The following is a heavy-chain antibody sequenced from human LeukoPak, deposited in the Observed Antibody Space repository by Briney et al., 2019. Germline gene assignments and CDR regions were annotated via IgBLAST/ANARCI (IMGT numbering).Heavy chain of an antibody. CDR1: GFTFSNAW. Sequence: GGSLRLSCAASGFTFSNAWMSWVRQAPGKGLEWVGRIKSKTDGGTTDYAAPVKGRFTISRDDSKNTLYLQMNSLKTEDTAVYYCARTGTSSWYEGDYWGQGTLVTVSS. J-gene: IGHJ4*02. CDR3: ARTGTSSWYEGDY. V-gene: IGHV3-15*01. CDR2: IKSKTDGGTT. D-gene: IGHD6-13*01.